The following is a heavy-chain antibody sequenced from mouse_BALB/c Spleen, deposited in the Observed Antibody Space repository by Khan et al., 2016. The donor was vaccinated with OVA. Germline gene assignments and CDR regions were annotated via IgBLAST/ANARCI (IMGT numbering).Heavy chain of an antibody. CDR2: INPSNGGT. CDR3: TRPGYGAFAY. Sequence: VQLQQSGAELVKPGASVRLSCKASGYTFTSYYLYWVKQRPGHGLEWIGDINPSNGGTNFNEHFKTKATMTVNKSSRTAYMQLSSLTSEDSAVYYCTRPGYGAFAYWGQGTLVTVSA. J-gene: IGHJ3*01. D-gene: IGHD1-1*02. CDR1: GYTFTSYY. V-gene: IGHV1S81*02.